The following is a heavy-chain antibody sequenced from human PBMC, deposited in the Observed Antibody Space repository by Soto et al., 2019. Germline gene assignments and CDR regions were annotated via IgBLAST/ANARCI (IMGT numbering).Heavy chain of an antibody. J-gene: IGHJ4*02. Sequence: VGSLRLSCAASGFTFSSYAMHWVRQAPGKGLEWVAVISYDGSNKYHADSVKGRFTISRDNSKNTLYLQMNSLRAEDTAVYYCARGTIFESQDYWGQGTLVTVSS. CDR1: GFTFSSYA. V-gene: IGHV3-30-3*01. CDR2: ISYDGSNK. CDR3: ARGTIFESQDY. D-gene: IGHD3-3*01.